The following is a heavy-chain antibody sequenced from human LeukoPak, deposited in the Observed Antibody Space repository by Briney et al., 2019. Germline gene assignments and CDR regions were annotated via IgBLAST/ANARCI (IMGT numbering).Heavy chain of an antibody. V-gene: IGHV1-2*04. D-gene: IGHD2-2*01. CDR3: ARGQDIVVVPAATNWFDP. CDR1: GYTFTSYY. CDR2: INPNSGGT. Sequence: ASVKVSCKASGYTFTSYYMHWVRQAPGQGLEWMGWINPNSGGTNYAQKFQGWVTMTRDTFISTAYMELSRLRSDDTAVYYCARGQDIVVVPAATNWFDPWGQGTVVSVSS. J-gene: IGHJ5*02.